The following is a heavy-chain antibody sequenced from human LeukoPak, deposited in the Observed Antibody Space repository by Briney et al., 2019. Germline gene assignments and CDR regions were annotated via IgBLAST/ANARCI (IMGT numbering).Heavy chain of an antibody. CDR3: ARDSNGYCYFDY. CDR1: GFTFSEYY. V-gene: IGHV3-11*04. Sequence: PGGSLRLSCAASGFTFSEYYMSWIRQAPGKGLEWVSYISSSGSAIFYADSVKGRFTISRDNAKNSLYLQMNSLRAEDTAVYYCARDSNGYCYFDYWGQGTLVTVSS. D-gene: IGHD3-22*01. J-gene: IGHJ4*02. CDR2: ISSSGSAI.